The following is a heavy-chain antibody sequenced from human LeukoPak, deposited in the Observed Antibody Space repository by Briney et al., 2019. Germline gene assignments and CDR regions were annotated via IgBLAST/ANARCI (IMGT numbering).Heavy chain of an antibody. V-gene: IGHV4-4*07. CDR3: ARDYYDSSSYYYGTDY. J-gene: IGHJ4*02. Sequence: SETLSLTCTVSGGSMSSYYWSWIRQPAGKGLEWIGRIYTSGSTNYNPSLKSRVTVSVDTSKNQFSLKLSSVTAADTAMYYCARDYYDSSSYYYGTDYWGQGTLVTVSS. CDR1: GGSMSSYY. D-gene: IGHD3-22*01. CDR2: IYTSGST.